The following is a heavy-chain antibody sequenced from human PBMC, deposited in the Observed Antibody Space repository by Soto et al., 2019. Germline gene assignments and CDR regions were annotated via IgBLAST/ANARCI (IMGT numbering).Heavy chain of an antibody. CDR2: IYPGDSDT. CDR3: ATFWYRSDIGRGNWYFDV. V-gene: IGHV5-51*01. J-gene: IGHJ2*01. CDR1: GYSFTSYW. Sequence: PGESLKISCKGSGYSFTSYWIGWVRQMPGKGLEWMGIIYPGDSDTRYSPSFQGQVTISADKSISTAYLQWGSLKALDTAMYYCATFWYRSDIGRGNWYFDVWGRGTLVTVSS. D-gene: IGHD6-19*01.